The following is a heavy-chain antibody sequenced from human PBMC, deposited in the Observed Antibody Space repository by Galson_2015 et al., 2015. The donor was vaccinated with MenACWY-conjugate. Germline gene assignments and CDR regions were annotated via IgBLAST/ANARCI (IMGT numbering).Heavy chain of an antibody. V-gene: IGHV3-30*04. Sequence: SLRLSCAASGFTISSYAMHWVRQAPGKGLEWVAVTSYDGSKKYYADSVKGRFTISRDNSKYTLYLQMNSLRDEDTAVYFCARDQQGYNSSLYRSFDYWGQGTLVTVSS. CDR1: GFTISSYA. D-gene: IGHD6-13*01. CDR3: ARDQQGYNSSLYRSFDY. CDR2: TSYDGSKK. J-gene: IGHJ4*02.